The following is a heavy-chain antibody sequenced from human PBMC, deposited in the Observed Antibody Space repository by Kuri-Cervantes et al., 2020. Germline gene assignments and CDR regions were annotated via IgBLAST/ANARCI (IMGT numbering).Heavy chain of an antibody. CDR3: ARLLDTTIVAGYFDY. CDR1: GYSISSGSY. V-gene: IGHV4-38-2*01. Sequence: SETLSLTCAVSGYSISSGSYWGWIWQPPGKGLEWIGSINHSGRTYSNLSLQGRITISIDTSRNQFSLKLTSVTAADTAVYYCARLLDTTIVAGYFDYWGQGTLVTVSS. J-gene: IGHJ4*02. D-gene: IGHD3-22*01. CDR2: INHSGRT.